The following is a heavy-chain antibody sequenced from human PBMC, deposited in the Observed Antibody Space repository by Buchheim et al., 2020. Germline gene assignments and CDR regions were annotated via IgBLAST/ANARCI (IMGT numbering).Heavy chain of an antibody. V-gene: IGHV5-51*01. D-gene: IGHD3-22*01. Sequence: EVQLVQSGAEVKKPGESLKISCKGSGYSFTSYWIGWVRQMPGKGLEWMGIIYPGASDTRYSPSFQGPVTISADKSISTASPQWSSLKAPDTAMYYCARHPRDSSGYYPHFDYWGQGTL. CDR2: IYPGASDT. J-gene: IGHJ4*02. CDR3: ARHPRDSSGYYPHFDY. CDR1: GYSFTSYW.